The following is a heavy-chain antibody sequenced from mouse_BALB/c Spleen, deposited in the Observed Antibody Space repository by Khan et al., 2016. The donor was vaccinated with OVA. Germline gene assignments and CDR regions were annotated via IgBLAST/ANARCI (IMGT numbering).Heavy chain of an antibody. Sequence: EVQLQESGPGLVKPSQSLSLTCTVTGYSITSDYAWNWIRQFPGNKLEWMGYISYSGSTSYNPSLKSRISITRDTSKNQFFLQLNSVTTEDTATYYCARAHYYGYGNMDYWGQGTSVTVSS. D-gene: IGHD1-2*01. CDR2: ISYSGST. V-gene: IGHV3-2*02. CDR1: GYSITSDYA. J-gene: IGHJ4*01. CDR3: ARAHYYGYGNMDY.